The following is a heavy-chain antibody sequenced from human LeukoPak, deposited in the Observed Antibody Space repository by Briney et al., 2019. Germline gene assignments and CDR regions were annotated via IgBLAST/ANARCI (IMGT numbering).Heavy chain of an antibody. Sequence: TSQTLSLTCTVSGGSISSGGSYWTWIRQFPGKGLEWIGHIYTRGSTDYNPSLKSRVTLSLDTSKKQLSLKLTSVTAADTAVYYCARDPRPVPAAAGSFHIWGQGTLVIVSS. CDR1: GGSISSGGSY. V-gene: IGHV4-61*09. CDR3: ARDPRPVPAAAGSFHI. CDR2: IYTRGST. J-gene: IGHJ3*02. D-gene: IGHD6-13*01.